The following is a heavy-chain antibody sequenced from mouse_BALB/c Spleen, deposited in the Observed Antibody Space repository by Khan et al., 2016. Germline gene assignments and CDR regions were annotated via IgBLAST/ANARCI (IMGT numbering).Heavy chain of an antibody. D-gene: IGHD1-1*01. Sequence: QVQLQQSGAELAKPGASVKMSCKASGYTFTSYWMHWVKQRPGQGLEWIGYINPSTGYTEYNQKFKDKATLTADKSSSTAYMQLSSLTSEDSAVYYYASYCYGSSYFDYWGRGTTLTVSS. CDR3: ASYCYGSSYFDY. CDR1: GYTFTSYW. CDR2: INPSTGYT. J-gene: IGHJ2*01. V-gene: IGHV1-7*01.